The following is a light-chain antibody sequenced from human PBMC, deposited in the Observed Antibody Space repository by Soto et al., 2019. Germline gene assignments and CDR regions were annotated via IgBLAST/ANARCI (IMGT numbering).Light chain of an antibody. J-gene: IGLJ1*01. CDR1: SSDVGGYNY. CDR2: EVN. V-gene: IGLV2-8*01. CDR3: SSYAGSSNV. Sequence: ALTQPPSASGSPGQSVAISCTGTSSDVGGYNYVSWYQQHPGKAPKLMIYEVNKRPSGVPDRFSGSKSGNTASLTVSGLQAEDEADYYCSSYAGSSNVFGTGTKVTVL.